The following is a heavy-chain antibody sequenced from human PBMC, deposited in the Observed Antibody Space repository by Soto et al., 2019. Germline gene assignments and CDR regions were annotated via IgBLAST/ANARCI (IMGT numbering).Heavy chain of an antibody. CDR3: ARLGSYDFWSGYPLYGMDV. V-gene: IGHV5-51*01. CDR2: IYPGDSDT. J-gene: IGHJ6*02. Sequence: PGESLKISCKGSGYSFTSYWIGWVRQMPGKGLEWMGIIYPGDSDTRYSPSFQGQVTISADKSISTAYLQWSSLKASDTAMYYCARLGSYDFWSGYPLYGMDVWGQGTTVTVS. CDR1: GYSFTSYW. D-gene: IGHD3-3*01.